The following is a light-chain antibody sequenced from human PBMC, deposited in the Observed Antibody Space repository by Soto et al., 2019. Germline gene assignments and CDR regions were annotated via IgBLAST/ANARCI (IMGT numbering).Light chain of an antibody. J-gene: IGLJ3*02. CDR3: AAWDDSLNGWV. CDR2: DSS. V-gene: IGLV1-47*02. CDR1: SSNIGSNF. Sequence: QAVVTQPPSASGTPGQTVTISCSGSSSNIGSNFVYWYQQVPGTAPKVVIYDSSQRPSGVPDRFSGSKSGTSASLAISGLRSENEADYYCAAWDDSLNGWVFGGGTKLTVL.